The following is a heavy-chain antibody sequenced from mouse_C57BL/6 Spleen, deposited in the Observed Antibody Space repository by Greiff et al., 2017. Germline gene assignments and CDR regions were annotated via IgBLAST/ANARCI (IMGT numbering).Heavy chain of an antibody. J-gene: IGHJ4*01. CDR3: ARDLGGDY. Sequence: EVQLVESGGGLVKPGGSLKLSCAASGFTFSSYAMSWVRQTPEKRLEWVATISDGGSYTYYPDNVKGRFTISRDNAKNNLYLQMSHLKSEDTAMYYCARDLGGDYWGQGTSVTVSS. CDR1: GFTFSSYA. CDR2: ISDGGSYT. V-gene: IGHV5-4*01. D-gene: IGHD4-1*01.